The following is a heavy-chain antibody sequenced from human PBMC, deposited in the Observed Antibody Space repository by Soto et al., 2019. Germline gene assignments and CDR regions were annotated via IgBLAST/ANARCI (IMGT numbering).Heavy chain of an antibody. CDR1: GGTFTNYA. D-gene: IGHD2-2*01. CDR2: IIPIFGTP. V-gene: IGHV1-69*12. Sequence: QVQLVQSGAEVKKPGSSLKVSCKASGGTFTNYAFSWVRQAPGQGPEWMGGIIPIFGTPDYAQKFQGRVIITADESTRTVSTELNSLRSDDTAVYYCARERSVGYCITTTCPKPFYYYAMDVWGQGTTVTVSS. J-gene: IGHJ6*02. CDR3: ARERSVGYCITTTCPKPFYYYAMDV.